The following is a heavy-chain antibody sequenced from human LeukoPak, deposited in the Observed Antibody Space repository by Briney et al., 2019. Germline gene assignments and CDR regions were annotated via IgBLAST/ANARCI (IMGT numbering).Heavy chain of an antibody. D-gene: IGHD6-13*01. CDR3: ATPAAGPRAEYSQH. J-gene: IGHJ1*01. Sequence: GGSLRLSCAASGFTFSGYSMNWVRQAPGKGLEWVSSISSSSNYIYYADSLKGRFTVSRDNAKNSLYLQMNSLRAEDTAVYYCATPAAGPRAEYSQHWSQGTLVTVSP. V-gene: IGHV3-21*01. CDR1: GFTFSGYS. CDR2: ISSSSNYI.